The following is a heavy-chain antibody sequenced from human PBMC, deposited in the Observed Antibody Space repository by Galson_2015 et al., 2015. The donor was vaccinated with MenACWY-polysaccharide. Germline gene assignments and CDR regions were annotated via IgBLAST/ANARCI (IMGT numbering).Heavy chain of an antibody. CDR3: ARVEKYSGSFYIFY. V-gene: IGHV4-38-2*01. Sequence: ETLSLTCAVYDYSIRSGYFWGWLRQPPGKGLEWIASIFHSGTTYYNPSLKIRVTISVDTSKNHFSLKLSSVTAADTAVYYCARVEKYSGSFYIFYWGQGTLVTVSS. J-gene: IGHJ4*02. CDR1: DYSIRSGYF. CDR2: IFHSGTT. D-gene: IGHD1-26*01.